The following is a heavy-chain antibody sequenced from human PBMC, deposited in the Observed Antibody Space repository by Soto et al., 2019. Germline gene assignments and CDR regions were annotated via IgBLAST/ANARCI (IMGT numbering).Heavy chain of an antibody. J-gene: IGHJ4*02. Sequence: VQLVESGGGLVQPGRYLRLSCAASGFTFDDYAMHWVRQAPGKGLEWVSGISWNSGSIGYADSVKGRFTISRDNAKNSLYLQMNSLRAEDTALYYCAKDRSGWYGGFDYWGQGTLVTVSS. CDR3: AKDRSGWYGGFDY. CDR2: ISWNSGSI. D-gene: IGHD6-19*01. CDR1: GFTFDDYA. V-gene: IGHV3-9*01.